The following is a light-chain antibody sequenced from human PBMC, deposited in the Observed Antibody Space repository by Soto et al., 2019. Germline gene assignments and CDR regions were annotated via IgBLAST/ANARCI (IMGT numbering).Light chain of an antibody. V-gene: IGKV3-15*01. Sequence: EIFMTQSPATLSVSPWERATLSCRARQSVSTNIAWYKQKPGQAPRLLIYGAPTRATGIPLRFSGSGSGTDFTLTISRLEPENFAEYNSQQYVRAQGTFGQGTRRRL. CDR3: QQYVRAQGT. CDR1: QSVSTN. J-gene: IGKJ5*01. CDR2: GAP.